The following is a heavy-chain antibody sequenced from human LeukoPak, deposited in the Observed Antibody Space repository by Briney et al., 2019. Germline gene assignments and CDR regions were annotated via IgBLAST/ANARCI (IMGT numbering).Heavy chain of an antibody. CDR2: ISAYNGNT. Sequence: ASVKVSCKASGYTFTSYGISWVRQAPGQGLEWMGWISAYNGNTNYAQKLQGRVTMTTDTSTNTAYMELRSLRSDDTAVYYCARQRGDILTGYPDNWFDPWGQGTLVTVSS. J-gene: IGHJ5*02. CDR3: ARQRGDILTGYPDNWFDP. V-gene: IGHV1-18*01. D-gene: IGHD3-9*01. CDR1: GYTFTSYG.